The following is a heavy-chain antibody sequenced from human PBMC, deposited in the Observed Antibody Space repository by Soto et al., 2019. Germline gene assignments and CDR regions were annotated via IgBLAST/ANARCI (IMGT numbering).Heavy chain of an antibody. CDR3: ATRSPAFDF. CDR2: ISTSKGNT. Sequence: ASVKVSCKTSGYTFTSYGIAWVRQAPGQGLEWMGWISTSKGNTNYAQKFQGRVTMPTDTSTSTAYMELRSLRSDDTAVYYCATRSPAFDFWGQGTLVTVSS. CDR1: GYTFTSYG. V-gene: IGHV1-18*01. J-gene: IGHJ4*02.